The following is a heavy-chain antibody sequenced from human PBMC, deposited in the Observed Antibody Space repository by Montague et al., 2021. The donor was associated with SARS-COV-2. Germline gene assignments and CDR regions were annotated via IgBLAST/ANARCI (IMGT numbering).Heavy chain of an antibody. V-gene: IGHV4-39*02. D-gene: IGHD3-22*01. Sequence: SETLSLTCTVSGGSISSSSYYWGWIRQPPGKGLEWIGSIYYSGSTYYNPSLKSRVTISVDTSKNQFSLKLSSVTAADTAVYYCAREAYYYDSSGYYGGGYYYYYGMDVWGRGTTVTVSS. J-gene: IGHJ6*02. CDR2: IYYSGST. CDR1: GGSISSSSYY. CDR3: AREAYYYDSSGYYGGGYYYYYGMDV.